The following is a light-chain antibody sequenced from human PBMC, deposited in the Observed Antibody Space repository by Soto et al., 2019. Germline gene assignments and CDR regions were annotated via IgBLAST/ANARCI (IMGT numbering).Light chain of an antibody. J-gene: IGKJ4*01. CDR3: QQSYSTPLT. CDR2: AAS. V-gene: IGKV1-39*01. CDR1: QSISSY. Sequence: DMQRTQSPSSLYESIGDRVTITCRASQSISSYLNWYQQKPGKAPKLLIYAASSLQSGVPSRFSGSGSGTDFTLTISSLQPQDFATYYCQQSYSTPLTFGGGTKV.